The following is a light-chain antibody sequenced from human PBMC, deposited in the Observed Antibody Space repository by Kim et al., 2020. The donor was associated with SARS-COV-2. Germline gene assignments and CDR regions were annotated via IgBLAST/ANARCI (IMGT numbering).Light chain of an antibody. V-gene: IGLV6-57*03. CDR2: EDN. Sequence: PVTIPAPPNRADIASCYVQCYHRRPGSAPTTLIAEDNQRPSGVPDRFSGSIDSSSNSASLTISGLKTEDEADYYCQSYDTRSHEVFGGGTQLTVL. J-gene: IGLJ3*02. CDR3: QSYDTRSHEV. CDR1: RADIASCY.